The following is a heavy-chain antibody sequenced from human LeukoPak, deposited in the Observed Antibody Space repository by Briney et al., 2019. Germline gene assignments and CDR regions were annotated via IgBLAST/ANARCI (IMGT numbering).Heavy chain of an antibody. CDR2: ISYDGSNK. Sequence: GGSLRLSCAASGFTFSSYAMHWVRQAPGKGLEWVAVISYDGSNKYYADSVKGRFTISRDNSKNTLYLQMNSLRDEDTAVYYCAREPYGSGSYQFDYWGQGTLVTVSS. CDR1: GFTFSSYA. V-gene: IGHV3-30-3*01. CDR3: AREPYGSGSYQFDY. J-gene: IGHJ4*02. D-gene: IGHD3-10*01.